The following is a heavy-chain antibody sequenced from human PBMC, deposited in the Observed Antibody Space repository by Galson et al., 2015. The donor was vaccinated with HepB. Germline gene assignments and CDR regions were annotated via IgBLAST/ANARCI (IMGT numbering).Heavy chain of an antibody. D-gene: IGHD3-3*01. V-gene: IGHV3-21*01. CDR3: ASRSSYDFWSGLMHWHDYYYYYGMDV. CDR2: ISSSSSYI. J-gene: IGHJ6*02. CDR1: GFTFSSYS. Sequence: SLRLSCAASGFTFSSYSMNWVRQAPGKGLEWVSSISSSSSYIYYADSVKGRFTISRDNAKNSLYLQMNSLRAEDTAVYYCASRSSYDFWSGLMHWHDYYYYYGMDVWGQGTTVTVSS.